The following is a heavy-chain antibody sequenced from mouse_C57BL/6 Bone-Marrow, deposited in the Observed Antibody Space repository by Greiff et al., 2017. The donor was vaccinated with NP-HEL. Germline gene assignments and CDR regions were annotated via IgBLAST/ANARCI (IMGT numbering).Heavy chain of an antibody. CDR1: GFTFSSYA. CDR2: ISSGGDYI. D-gene: IGHD1-1*01. J-gene: IGHJ1*03. Sequence: EVQLVESGEGLVKPGGSLKLSCAASGFTFSSYAMSWVRQTPEKRLEWVAYISSGGDYIYYADPVKGRFTISRDNARNTLYLQMSSLKSEDTAMYYCTRVNYYYGSSPYWYFDVWGTGTTVTVSS. CDR3: TRVNYYYGSSPYWYFDV. V-gene: IGHV5-9-1*02.